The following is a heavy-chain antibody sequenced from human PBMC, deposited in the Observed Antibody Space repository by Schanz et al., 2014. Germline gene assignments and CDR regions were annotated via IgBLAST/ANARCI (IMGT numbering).Heavy chain of an antibody. V-gene: IGHV3-23*04. J-gene: IGHJ4*02. Sequence: EGQLAESGGGLVQPGGSLRLSCSASGFTFSSYAMHWVRQASGKGLEWVSALSGSGGSTYYADSVKGRFTISRDNSKNTLYLQMNSLRAEDTAVYYCAKQIHYDILTVTRNWGQGTLVTVSS. CDR1: GFTFSSYA. CDR2: LSGSGGST. D-gene: IGHD3-9*01. CDR3: AKQIHYDILTVTRN.